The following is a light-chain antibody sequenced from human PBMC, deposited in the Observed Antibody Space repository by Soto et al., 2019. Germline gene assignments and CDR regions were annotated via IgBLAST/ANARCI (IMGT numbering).Light chain of an antibody. CDR1: QGIGDT. CDR3: QQYGDLPWT. Sequence: EIIMTQSPATLSVSPGEGATLSCRASQGIGDTLAWYQHKPGQTPRLLIYDTSTRATGVPDRFSGSGSGTDFTLTIDRLESEDFAVYFCQQYGDLPWTFGQGTKVDIK. J-gene: IGKJ1*01. V-gene: IGKV3D-15*02. CDR2: DTS.